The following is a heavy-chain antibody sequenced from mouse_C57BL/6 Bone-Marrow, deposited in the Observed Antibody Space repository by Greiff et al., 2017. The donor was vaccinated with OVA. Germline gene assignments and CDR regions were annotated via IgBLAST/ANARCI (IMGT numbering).Heavy chain of an antibody. J-gene: IGHJ3*01. V-gene: IGHV5-15*01. CDR2: ISNLAYSV. Sequence: EVQLVESGGGLVQPGGSLKLSCAASGFTFSDYGMAWVRQAPRKGPEWVAFISNLAYSVYYADTVTGRFTISRENAKNTLYLEMSSLRSEDTAMYYCASLYGSSEMAYWGQGTLVTVSA. CDR3: ASLYGSSEMAY. D-gene: IGHD1-1*01. CDR1: GFTFSDYG.